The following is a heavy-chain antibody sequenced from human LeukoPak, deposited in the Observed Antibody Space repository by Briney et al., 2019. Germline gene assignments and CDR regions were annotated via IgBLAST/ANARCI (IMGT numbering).Heavy chain of an antibody. CDR2: IYYSGST. D-gene: IGHD3-22*01. Sequence: SETLSLTCTVSGGSISSYYWSWIRQPPGKGLEWIGYIYYSGSTNYNPSLKSRVTISVDTSKNQFSLKLSSVTAADTAVYYCARHKGPQGSSGYYGYYYGMDVWGQGTTVTVSS. CDR3: ARHKGPQGSSGYYGYYYGMDV. J-gene: IGHJ6*02. V-gene: IGHV4-59*08. CDR1: GGSISSYY.